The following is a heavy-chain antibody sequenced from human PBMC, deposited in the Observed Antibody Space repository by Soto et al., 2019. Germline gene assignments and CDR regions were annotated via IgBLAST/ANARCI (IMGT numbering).Heavy chain of an antibody. D-gene: IGHD3-10*01. CDR2: IAWNSDIL. CDR3: AKDHYGSAIYGMDV. CDR1: GFSFEDYA. V-gene: IGHV3-9*01. J-gene: IGHJ6*02. Sequence: EVQLVESGGGLVQPGRSLGRSCAASGFSFEDYAMHWVRQAPGKGLEWVSGIAWNSDILGYADSVKGRFTISRDNGKNSLYLQMNSLRPEDTALYYCAKDHYGSAIYGMDVWGQGTTVTVSS.